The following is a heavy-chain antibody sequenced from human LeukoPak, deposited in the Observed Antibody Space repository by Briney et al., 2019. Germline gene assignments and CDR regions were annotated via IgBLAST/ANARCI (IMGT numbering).Heavy chain of an antibody. Sequence: PGGSLRLSCAGSGFSFDDYAMHWVRQTPGKGLEWVSGISWNSGNIAYADFVGGRFTISRDNAKNSLSLQMNSLSDEDTAVYHCAKDAYGGATFFYYMDVWGKGTTVTVSS. V-gene: IGHV3-9*01. J-gene: IGHJ6*03. CDR2: ISWNSGNI. CDR1: GFSFDDYA. CDR3: AKDAYGGATFFYYMDV. D-gene: IGHD2/OR15-2a*01.